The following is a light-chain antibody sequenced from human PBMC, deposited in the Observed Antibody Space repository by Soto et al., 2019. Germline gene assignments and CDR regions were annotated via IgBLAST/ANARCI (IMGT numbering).Light chain of an antibody. J-gene: IGLJ2*01. CDR3: SSYTSSSLGV. V-gene: IGLV2-14*01. Sequence: QSALTQPASVSGSPGQTITISCTGTGSDIGGYKYVSWYQQHPGKAPKLMIYEVSNRPSGVSNRFSGSKSGNTASLTISGLQAEDEADYYCSSYTSSSLGVFGGGTKLTVL. CDR2: EVS. CDR1: GSDIGGYKY.